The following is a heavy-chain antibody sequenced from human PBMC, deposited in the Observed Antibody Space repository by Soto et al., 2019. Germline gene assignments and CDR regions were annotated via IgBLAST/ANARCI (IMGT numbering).Heavy chain of an antibody. Sequence: ASVKVSCKTSGYTFSNYGITWVRQAPGQPLEWLGWISLYSDGTNYAQKFQGRVSMTTDTSTTTAYMELRSLRSDDTAVYYCARVSPDSSGPQYWGQGTLVTVSS. V-gene: IGHV1-18*01. D-gene: IGHD3-22*01. CDR1: GYTFSNYG. J-gene: IGHJ4*02. CDR3: ARVSPDSSGPQY. CDR2: ISLYSDGT.